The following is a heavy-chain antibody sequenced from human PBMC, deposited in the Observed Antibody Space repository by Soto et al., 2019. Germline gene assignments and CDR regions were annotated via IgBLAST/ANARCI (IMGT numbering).Heavy chain of an antibody. D-gene: IGHD1-1*01. CDR2: INGYNGNT. CDR3: ARMGYVPYYYYGMDV. CDR1: GYTFTSYG. J-gene: IGHJ6*02. Sequence: QVQLVQSGAEVKKPGASVKVSCKASGYTFTSYGITWVRQAPGQGLEWLGWINGYNGNTYYAQKLQGRVTMTTDTSTSTAYMELTSLTSDDTAVYYCARMGYVPYYYYGMDVWGQGTTVTVSS. V-gene: IGHV1-18*01.